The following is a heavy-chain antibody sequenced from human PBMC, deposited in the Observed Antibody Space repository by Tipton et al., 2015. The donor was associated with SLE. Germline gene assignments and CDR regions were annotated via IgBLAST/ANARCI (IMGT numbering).Heavy chain of an antibody. Sequence: TLSLTCTVSLYSIGSGYYWSWIRQSPEKGLEWIGYLSYGGSTNYNPSLESRVTISVDTSKNQFSLKLSSVTAADTAVYYCATQGYYDSSFDYWGQGTLVTVSS. CDR1: LYSIGSGYY. V-gene: IGHV4-59*08. J-gene: IGHJ4*02. CDR2: LSYGGST. CDR3: ATQGYYDSSFDY. D-gene: IGHD3-16*01.